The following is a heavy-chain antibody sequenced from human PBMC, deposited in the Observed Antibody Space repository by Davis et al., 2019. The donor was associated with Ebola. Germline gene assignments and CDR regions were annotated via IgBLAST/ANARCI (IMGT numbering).Heavy chain of an antibody. J-gene: IGHJ5*02. CDR3: ARTTQTSVSDSGLGYNYFDP. CDR2: VGHSGYT. D-gene: IGHD4-11*01. CDR1: GGSFSGSF. V-gene: IGHV4-34*01. Sequence: MPSETLSLTCAVYGGSFSGSFWSWVRQPPGKGLEWIGEVGHSGYTSYNPSLKSRVTLSADTSKNQVSLNLRSVTAADTAVYFCARTTQTSVSDSGLGYNYFDPWGQGVLITVSS.